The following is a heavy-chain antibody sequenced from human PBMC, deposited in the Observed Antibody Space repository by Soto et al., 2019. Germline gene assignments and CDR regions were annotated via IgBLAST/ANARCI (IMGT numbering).Heavy chain of an antibody. CDR1: GGTFTSYT. CDR3: ATSYGSGSAHFDY. D-gene: IGHD3-10*01. V-gene: IGHV1-69*02. Sequence: QVQLVQSGAEVKMPGSSVNVSCTASGGTFTSYTFSWVRQVPGQGLEWMGRIIPILRMADFAQKFQGRVTINADESTSTVYMKLSSLRSEDTAVYYCATSYGSGSAHFDYWGQGTLVTVS. CDR2: IIPILRMA. J-gene: IGHJ4*02.